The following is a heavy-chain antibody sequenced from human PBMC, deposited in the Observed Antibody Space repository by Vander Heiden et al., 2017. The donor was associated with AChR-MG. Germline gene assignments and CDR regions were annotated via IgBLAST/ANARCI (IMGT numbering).Heavy chain of an antibody. J-gene: IGHJ3*02. CDR3: AREGIVVDAFDI. CDR1: GFPVSSYG. V-gene: IGHV3-33*01. CDR2: IWYDGSNK. Sequence: QVQPVESGGGVVQPGRSLRLACAASGFPVSSYGMHWVRQAPGKGLEWVAVIWYDGSNKYYADSVKGRFTISRDNSKNTLYLQMNSLRAEDTAVYYCAREGIVVDAFDIWGQGTMVTVSS. D-gene: IGHD3-22*01.